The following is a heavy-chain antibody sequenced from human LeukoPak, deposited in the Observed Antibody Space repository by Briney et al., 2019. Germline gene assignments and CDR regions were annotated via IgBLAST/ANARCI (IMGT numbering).Heavy chain of an antibody. V-gene: IGHV3-30*18. Sequence: GGSLRLSCAASGFTFSSYGMHWVRQAPGKGLECVAVIPFDGKTKYYTDSVKGRFTVSRDNSKNTLYLQMNSLRAEDTAVYYCAKEMSSSNIDHCGQGTLVTVSS. J-gene: IGHJ4*02. CDR2: IPFDGKTK. CDR1: GFTFSSYG. CDR3: AKEMSSSNIDH. D-gene: IGHD2-2*01.